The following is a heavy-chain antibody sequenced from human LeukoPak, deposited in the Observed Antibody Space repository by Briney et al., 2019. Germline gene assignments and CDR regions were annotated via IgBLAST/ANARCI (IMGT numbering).Heavy chain of an antibody. CDR2: ISWDSGNS. Sequence: HPGGSLRLSCAASGFTFKDYAMHWVRQAPGKGLEWVALISWDSGNSYYADSVKGRFTIARDNSKNSLSLQMNSLRPEDTALYYCAKGPGAAVAKRYIQHWGQGTLVTVSS. J-gene: IGHJ1*01. V-gene: IGHV3-43D*03. CDR1: GFTFKDYA. CDR3: AKGPGAAVAKRYIQH. D-gene: IGHD6-19*01.